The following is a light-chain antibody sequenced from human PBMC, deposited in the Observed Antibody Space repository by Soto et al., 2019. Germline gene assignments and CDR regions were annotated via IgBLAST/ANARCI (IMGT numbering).Light chain of an antibody. Sequence: QSALTQPPSASGTPGQRVTISCSGSSSNIGSNYVYWYQQLPGTAPKLLIYSNNQRPSGVPDRFSGSKSGTSASLAISGLRSEDEADYYCAAWDASLSGYVFGTGTKVTLL. CDR3: AAWDASLSGYV. V-gene: IGLV1-47*02. J-gene: IGLJ1*01. CDR1: SSNIGSNY. CDR2: SNN.